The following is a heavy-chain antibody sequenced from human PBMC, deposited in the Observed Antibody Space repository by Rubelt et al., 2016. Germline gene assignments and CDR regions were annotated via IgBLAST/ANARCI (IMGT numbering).Heavy chain of an antibody. CDR2: IYSGGST. D-gene: IGHD6-19*01. Sequence: EVHLVESGGDLVQPGGSLRLSCAASGFAVSSNYMSWVRQAPARGLEWVSIIYSGGSTYYADSVKGRFTISRDNSKNTLYLQKINLRAEDTAVYYCARDPYSSGWDDAFDIWGQGTMVTVSS. J-gene: IGHJ3*02. V-gene: IGHV3-66*01. CDR1: GFAVSSNY. CDR3: ARDPYSSGWDDAFDI.